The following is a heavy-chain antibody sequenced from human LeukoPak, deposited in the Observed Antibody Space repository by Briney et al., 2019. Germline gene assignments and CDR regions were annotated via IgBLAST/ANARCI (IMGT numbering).Heavy chain of an antibody. D-gene: IGHD3-22*01. Sequence: GGSLRLSCAASGFTFSTYWMSWVRQAPGKGLEWVANINQDGGEKYSVDSVKGRFTISRDNAKSSLYLQMNSLRADDTAVYYCARDRALYDSRRGYYYTEDDYWGQGTLVTVSS. V-gene: IGHV3-7*01. CDR2: INQDGGEK. J-gene: IGHJ4*02. CDR1: GFTFSTYW. CDR3: ARDRALYDSRRGYYYTEDDY.